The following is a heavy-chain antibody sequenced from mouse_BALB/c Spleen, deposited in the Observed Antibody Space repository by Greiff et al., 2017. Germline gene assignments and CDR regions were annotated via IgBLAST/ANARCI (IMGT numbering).Heavy chain of an antibody. CDR1: GFAFSSYE. CDR3: ARHRGSGYDY. CDR2: ISSGGGST. Sequence: VQLKESGGGLVKPGGSLKLSCAASGFAFSSYEMSWVRQTPEKRLEWVAYISSGGGSTYYPDTVKGRFTISRDNAKNTLYLQMSSLKSEDTAMYYCARHRGSGYDYWGQGTTLTVSS. J-gene: IGHJ2*01. D-gene: IGHD3-1*01. V-gene: IGHV5-12-1*01.